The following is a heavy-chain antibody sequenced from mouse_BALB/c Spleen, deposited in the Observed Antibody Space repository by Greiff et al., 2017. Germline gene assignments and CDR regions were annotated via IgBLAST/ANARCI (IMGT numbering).Heavy chain of an antibody. CDR1: GFTFSSYT. V-gene: IGHV5-12-2*01. Sequence: EVQGVESGGGLVQPGGSLKLSCAASGFTFSSYTMSWVRQTPEKRLEWVAYISNGGGSTYYPDTVKGRFTISRDNAKNTLYLQMSSLKSEDTAMYYCARHDGYWAYWGQGTLVTVSA. CDR2: ISNGGGST. D-gene: IGHD2-3*01. CDR3: ARHDGYWAY. J-gene: IGHJ3*01.